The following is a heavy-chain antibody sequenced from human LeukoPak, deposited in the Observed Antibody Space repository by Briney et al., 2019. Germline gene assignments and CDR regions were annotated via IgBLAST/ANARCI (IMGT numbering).Heavy chain of an antibody. Sequence: SETLSLTCAVYGGSFSAYYWSWIRQPPGKGLEWIGEINHSGSTNYNPSLKSRVTISVDTSKNQFSLKLSSVTAADTAVYYCARGSAHWFDPWGQGTLVTVSS. CDR1: GGSFSAYY. CDR3: ARGSAHWFDP. V-gene: IGHV4-34*01. J-gene: IGHJ5*02. CDR2: INHSGST.